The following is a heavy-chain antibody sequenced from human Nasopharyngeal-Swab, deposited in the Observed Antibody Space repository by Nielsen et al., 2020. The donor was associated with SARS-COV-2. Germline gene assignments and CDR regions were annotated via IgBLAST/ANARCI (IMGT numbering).Heavy chain of an antibody. V-gene: IGHV3-21*01. CDR3: ARDPVVPAALMYGMDV. J-gene: IGHJ6*02. CDR2: ISSSSSYI. CDR1: GFTFSSYS. D-gene: IGHD2-2*01. Sequence: GEFLKISCAASGFTFSSYSMNWVRQAPGKGLEWVSSISSSSSYIYYADSVKGRFTISRDNAKNSLYLQMNSLRAEDTAVYYCARDPVVPAALMYGMDVWGQGTTVTVSS.